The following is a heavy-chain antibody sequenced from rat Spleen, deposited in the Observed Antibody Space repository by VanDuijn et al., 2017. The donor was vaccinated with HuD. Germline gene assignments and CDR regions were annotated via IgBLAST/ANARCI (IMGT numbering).Heavy chain of an antibody. CDR1: GFTFSDYY. CDR3: TRGYAHY. J-gene: IGHJ2*01. V-gene: IGHV5-27*01. CDR2: MTNSGRSI. D-gene: IGHD1-12*01. Sequence: EVQLVESGGGLVQPGRSLKLSCAASGFTFSDYYMAWVRQAPGKGLEWVASMTNSGRSIYYPDSVKGRFTISRDNAQNTLYLQMNSLRSEDTATYYCTRGYAHYWGQGVMVTVSS.